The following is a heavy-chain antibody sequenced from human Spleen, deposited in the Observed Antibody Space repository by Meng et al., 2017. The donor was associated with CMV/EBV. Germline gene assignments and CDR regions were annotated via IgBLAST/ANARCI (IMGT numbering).Heavy chain of an antibody. D-gene: IGHD2-2*01. CDR3: ASNKLLGYCSSTSCPSSGNYYYYYGMDV. CDR1: GFTFITYG. CDR2: IRFDGSNQ. V-gene: IGHV3-30*02. Sequence: GESLKISCAASGFTFITYGMHWVRQAPGKGLEWVSFIRFDGSNQYYADSVKGRFTISRDNSKNTLYLQMNTLRAEDTAVYYCASNKLLGYCSSTSCPSSGNYYYYYGMDVWGQGTTVTVSS. J-gene: IGHJ6*02.